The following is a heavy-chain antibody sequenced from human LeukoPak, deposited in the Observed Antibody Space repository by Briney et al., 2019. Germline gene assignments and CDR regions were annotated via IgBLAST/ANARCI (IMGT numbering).Heavy chain of an antibody. CDR3: ARIAVAGLIHYYGMDV. J-gene: IGHJ6*02. CDR2: INPSGGST. V-gene: IGHV1-46*01. CDR1: GYTFTSYY. D-gene: IGHD6-19*01. Sequence: VASVKVSCKASGYTFTSYYMHWVRQAPGQGPEWMGIINPSGGSTSYAQKFQGRVTMTRDTSTSTVYMELSSLRSEDTAVYYCARIAVAGLIHYYGMDVWGQGTTVTVSS.